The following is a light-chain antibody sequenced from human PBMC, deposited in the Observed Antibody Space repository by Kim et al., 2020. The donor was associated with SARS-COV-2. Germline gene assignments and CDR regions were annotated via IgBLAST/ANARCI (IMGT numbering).Light chain of an antibody. CDR1: QSISTY. CDR3: QQGYRALT. J-gene: IGKJ4*01. Sequence: GDRVTITCRASQSISTYLNWYQQKPGKAPTLLIYAASTLQSGVPSRFSGRASGTDFTLTINSLQPEDFATYYCQQGYRALTFGGGTKLE. V-gene: IGKV1-39*01. CDR2: AAS.